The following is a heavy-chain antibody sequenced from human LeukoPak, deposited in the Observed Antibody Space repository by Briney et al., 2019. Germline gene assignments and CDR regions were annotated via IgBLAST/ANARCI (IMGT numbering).Heavy chain of an antibody. CDR1: GYTFTSYG. Sequence: EASVKVSCKASGYTFTSYGISWVRQAPGQGLEWMRWMNPNSGNTGYAQKFQGRVTITRNTSISTAYMELSSLRSEDTAVYYCARGQYGGTFGGVIIHVSGFDYWGQGTLVTVSS. CDR2: MNPNSGNT. D-gene: IGHD3-16*02. J-gene: IGHJ4*02. V-gene: IGHV1-8*03. CDR3: ARGQYGGTFGGVIIHVSGFDY.